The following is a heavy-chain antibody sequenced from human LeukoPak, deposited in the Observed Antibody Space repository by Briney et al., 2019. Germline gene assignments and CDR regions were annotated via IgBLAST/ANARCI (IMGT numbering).Heavy chain of an antibody. CDR2: IYYSGST. J-gene: IGHJ4*02. D-gene: IGHD3-10*01. CDR3: ARQEYGSGSYYTNY. CDR1: GGSISSSSYY. Sequence: PSETLSLTCTVSGGSISSSSYYWGWIRQPPGKGLEWIGSIYYSGSTYYNPSLKSRVTISVDTSKNQFSLKLSSVTAADTAVYYCARQEYGSGSYYTNYWGQGTLVTVSS. V-gene: IGHV4-39*01.